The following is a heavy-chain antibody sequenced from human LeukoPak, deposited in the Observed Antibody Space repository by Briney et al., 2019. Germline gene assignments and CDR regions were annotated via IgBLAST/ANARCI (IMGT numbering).Heavy chain of an antibody. D-gene: IGHD3-10*01. Sequence: PSETLSLTCTVSGGSISSSSYYWGWIRQPPGKGLEWIGSIYYSGSTYYNPSLKSRVTISVDTSKNQFSLKLSSVTAADTAVYYCARAGRAYGSGISFDCWGQGTLVTVSS. CDR2: IYYSGST. CDR1: GGSISSSSYY. V-gene: IGHV4-39*07. CDR3: ARAGRAYGSGISFDC. J-gene: IGHJ4*02.